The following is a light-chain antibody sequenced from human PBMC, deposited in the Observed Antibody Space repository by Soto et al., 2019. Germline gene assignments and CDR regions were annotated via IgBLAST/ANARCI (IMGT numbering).Light chain of an antibody. J-gene: IGLJ1*01. V-gene: IGLV2-23*02. Sequence: QSALTQPASVSGSPGQSITISCTGTSSDVGSYHVVSWYQQHPGKAPKLLSYEVSKRPSGVSDRFSGSKSGNTASLTISGLQAEDEADYHCCSYAGSSSAYVFGTGTKLTVL. CDR3: CSYAGSSSAYV. CDR2: EVS. CDR1: SSDVGSYHV.